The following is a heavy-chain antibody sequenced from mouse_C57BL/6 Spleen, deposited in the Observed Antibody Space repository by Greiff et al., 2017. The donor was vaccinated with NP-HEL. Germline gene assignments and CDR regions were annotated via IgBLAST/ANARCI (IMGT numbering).Heavy chain of an antibody. Sequence: VQLQQPGAELVKPGASVKMSCKASGYTFTSYWITWVKQRPGQGLEWIGDIYPGSGSTNYNEKFKSKATLTVDTSSSTAYMQLSSLTSEDSAVYYCARSFYYYGSSYGYFDYWGQGTTLTVSS. CDR3: ARSFYYYGSSYGYFDY. CDR1: GYTFTSYW. J-gene: IGHJ2*01. CDR2: IYPGSGST. D-gene: IGHD1-1*01. V-gene: IGHV1-55*01.